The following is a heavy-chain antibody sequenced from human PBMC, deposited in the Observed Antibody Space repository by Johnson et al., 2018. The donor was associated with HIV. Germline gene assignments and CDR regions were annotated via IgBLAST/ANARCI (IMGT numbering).Heavy chain of an antibody. CDR2: IGSTGDT. CDR1: GFTFSSYD. Sequence: VQLVESGGGLVQPGGSLRLSCAASGFTFSSYDMHWVRQATGKGLEWVSGIGSTGDTYYPGSVKGRFTISRQNAKNSLYLQMNSLRAGDTAVYYCARGFEVAVGWGAFDIWGQGTMVTVSS. J-gene: IGHJ3*02. CDR3: ARGFEVAVGWGAFDI. D-gene: IGHD6-19*01. V-gene: IGHV3-13*04.